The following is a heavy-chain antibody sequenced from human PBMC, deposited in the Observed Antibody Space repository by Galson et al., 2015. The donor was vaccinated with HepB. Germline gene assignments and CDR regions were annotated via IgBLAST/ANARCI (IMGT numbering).Heavy chain of an antibody. CDR1: GISFDSYY. J-gene: IGHJ4*02. Sequence: SLRLSCAVSGISFDSYYMSWVRQAPGKGLEWVANIKQDGSEKYYVDSVKGRFTISRDNAKNSLYLQMNSLRAEDTAVYYCARPSHNYDFWSAFSYWGQGTLVIVSS. CDR3: ARPSHNYDFWSAFSY. V-gene: IGHV3-7*03. D-gene: IGHD3-3*01. CDR2: IKQDGSEK.